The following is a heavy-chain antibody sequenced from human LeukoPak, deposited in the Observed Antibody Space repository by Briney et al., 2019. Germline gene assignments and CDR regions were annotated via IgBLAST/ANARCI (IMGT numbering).Heavy chain of an antibody. Sequence: GGSLRLSCAASGFTFSSYWMSWVRQAPGKGLEWVANIKQDGSEKYYVDSVKGRFTISRDNSKNTLYLQINSLRAEDTAVYYCARRAGAYSHPYDYWGQGTLVTVSS. J-gene: IGHJ4*02. CDR3: ARRAGAYSHPYDY. CDR1: GFTFSSYW. V-gene: IGHV3-7*03. CDR2: IKQDGSEK. D-gene: IGHD4/OR15-4a*01.